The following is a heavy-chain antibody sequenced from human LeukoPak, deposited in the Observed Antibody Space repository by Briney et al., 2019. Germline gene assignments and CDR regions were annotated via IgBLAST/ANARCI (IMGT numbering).Heavy chain of an antibody. Sequence: ASVKVSCKASGYTFTGAYMHWVRQAPGQGLEWMGWINPNSGGTQFAQKFQGRVTMTWDTSVSTAYMELSRLTSDDTAMYYCARFGVVTNDAFDIWGQGTMVTISS. CDR1: GYTFTGAY. CDR3: ARFGVVTNDAFDI. V-gene: IGHV1-2*02. D-gene: IGHD3-3*01. J-gene: IGHJ3*02. CDR2: INPNSGGT.